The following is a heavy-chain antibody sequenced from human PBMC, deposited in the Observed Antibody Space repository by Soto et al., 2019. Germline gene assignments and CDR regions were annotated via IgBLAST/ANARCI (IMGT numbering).Heavy chain of an antibody. J-gene: IGHJ4*02. CDR2: ITGSGLTI. Sequence: GGSLRLSCAASGFTFSKYAMIWVRQAPGKGQEWVSGITGSGLTIEHSASVKGRFTISRDNSKNTVYLQMNSLRAEDTAIYYCAKDDVSGDGLWLVSDWGQGTPVTVSS. CDR1: GFTFSKYA. V-gene: IGHV3-23*01. D-gene: IGHD2-21*02. CDR3: AKDDVSGDGLWLVSD.